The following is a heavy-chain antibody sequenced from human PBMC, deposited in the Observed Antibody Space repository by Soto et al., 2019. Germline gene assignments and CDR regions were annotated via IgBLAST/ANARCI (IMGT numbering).Heavy chain of an antibody. CDR3: AREGSSSSLVGAFDV. CDR1: GFTFSSYA. J-gene: IGHJ3*01. CDR2: ISYDGSNK. Sequence: PGGSLRLSCAASGFTFSSYAMHWVRQAPGKGLEWVAVISYDGSNKYYADSVKGRFTISRDNSKNTLYLQMNSLRAEDTAVYYCAREGSSSSLVGAFDVWGQGTMVTVSS. V-gene: IGHV3-30-3*01. D-gene: IGHD6-6*01.